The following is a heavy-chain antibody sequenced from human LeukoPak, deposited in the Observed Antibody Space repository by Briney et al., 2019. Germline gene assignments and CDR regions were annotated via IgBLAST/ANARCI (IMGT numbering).Heavy chain of an antibody. Sequence: ASVKVSCKASGYTFSSSDVNWGPQATGQGLEWREWMNPNSGNTGYAQKFQGRVTMTTNTSISTAYMELSSLRSEDTAVYYCARGNPEYYYDSSGYHNGFDPWGQGTLVTVSS. J-gene: IGHJ5*02. D-gene: IGHD3-22*01. CDR2: MNPNSGNT. V-gene: IGHV1-8*01. CDR3: ARGNPEYYYDSSGYHNGFDP. CDR1: GYTFSSSD.